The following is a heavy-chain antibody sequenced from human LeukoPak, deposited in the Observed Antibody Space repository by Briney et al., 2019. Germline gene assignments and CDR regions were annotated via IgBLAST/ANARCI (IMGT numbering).Heavy chain of an antibody. J-gene: IGHJ3*02. CDR1: GFTFSSYG. CDR2: INQDGSEK. CDR3: ARDQAMARGVIDAFDM. Sequence: GGSLRLSCAASGFTFSSYGMHWVRQAPGKGLEWVANINQDGSEKKYVDSVKGRFTISRDNAKNSLYVQMDSLRVEDTAVYYCARDQAMARGVIDAFDMWGQGTMVTVSS. D-gene: IGHD3-10*01. V-gene: IGHV3-7*01.